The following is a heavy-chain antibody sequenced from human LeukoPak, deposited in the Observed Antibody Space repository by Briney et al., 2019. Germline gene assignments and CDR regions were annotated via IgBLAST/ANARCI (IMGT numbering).Heavy chain of an antibody. Sequence: RGSLRLSCAASGFTFSSYAMSWVRQAPGKGLEWVSAISGGGGSTHYADSEKGRFTISRDNSKNTLYLQMSSLRAGDTAVYYCAKSSYYDSSGYYREYYFDYWGQGTLVTVSS. CDR2: ISGGGGST. CDR3: AKSSYYDSSGYYREYYFDY. V-gene: IGHV3-23*01. CDR1: GFTFSSYA. J-gene: IGHJ4*02. D-gene: IGHD3-22*01.